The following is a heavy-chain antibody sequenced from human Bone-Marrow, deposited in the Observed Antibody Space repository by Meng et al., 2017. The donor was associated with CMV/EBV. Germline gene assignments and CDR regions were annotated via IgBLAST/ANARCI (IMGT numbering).Heavy chain of an antibody. V-gene: IGHV1-69*10. CDR2: IIPILGIA. D-gene: IGHD3-22*01. CDR3: ARSGQASGGAQYYYDSSGYYKDWFDP. J-gene: IGHJ5*02. Sequence: VRQAPGQGLEWMGGIIPILGIANYAQKFQGRVTITADKSTSTAYMELSSLRSEDTAVYYCARSGQASGGAQYYYDSSGYYKDWFDPWGQGTLVTVSS.